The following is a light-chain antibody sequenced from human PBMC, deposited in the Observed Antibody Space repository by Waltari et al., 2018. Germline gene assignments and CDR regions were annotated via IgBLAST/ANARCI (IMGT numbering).Light chain of an antibody. J-gene: IGKJ1*01. V-gene: IGKV3-20*01. CDR2: AAS. CDR3: QNHERLPAT. Sequence: EVVLTQSPGTLSLSRGERATLSCRASQSIGKYLVWYPQRPGQAPRLLIYAASTRATGIPDRFSGSGYGTDFSLTISRLEPEDFAVYYCQNHERLPATFGQGTKVEIK. CDR1: QSIGKY.